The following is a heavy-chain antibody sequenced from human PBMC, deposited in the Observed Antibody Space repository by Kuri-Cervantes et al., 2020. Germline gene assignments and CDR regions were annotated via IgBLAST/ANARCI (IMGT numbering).Heavy chain of an antibody. CDR3: ARVWSYSSSTSCSPFDY. CDR2: IYSGGST. CDR1: GFTVSSNY. Sequence: GESLKISCVASGFTVSSNYMSWVRQAPGEGLEWVSVIYSGGSTYYADSVKGRFTISRDNSKNTLYLQMNSLRAEDTAVYYCARVWSYSSSTSCSPFDYWGQGTLVTVSS. D-gene: IGHD2-2*01. J-gene: IGHJ4*02. V-gene: IGHV3-66*02.